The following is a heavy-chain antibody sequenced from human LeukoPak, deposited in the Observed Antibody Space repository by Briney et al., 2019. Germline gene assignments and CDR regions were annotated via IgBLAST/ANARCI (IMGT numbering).Heavy chain of an antibody. D-gene: IGHD3-16*01. J-gene: IGHJ4*02. CDR2: IYYSVST. CDR1: GGSINISNYY. CDR3: ARHGARGSLTHFDY. V-gene: IGHV4-39*01. Sequence: PSETLSLTCTVSGGSINISNYYWGWIRQPPGKGLEWIGSIYYSVSTYYNPSLKSRVTISVDTSKNQFSLKPSSVTAADTAVYYCARHGARGSLTHFDYWGQGTLVTVSP.